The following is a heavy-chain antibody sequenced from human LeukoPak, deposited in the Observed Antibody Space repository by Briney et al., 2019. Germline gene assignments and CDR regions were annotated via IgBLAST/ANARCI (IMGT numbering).Heavy chain of an antibody. CDR1: GYSFATYG. CDR3: ARALVDGYKELGY. J-gene: IGHJ4*02. V-gene: IGHV1-18*01. CDR2: ISAYNGNT. D-gene: IGHD5-24*01. Sequence: ASVKVSCKASGYSFATYGITWVRQAPGQGLEWMGWISAYNGNTNYAQKLQGRVTMTTDASTSTAYMELRSLRSDDTAVYYCARALVDGYKELGYWGQGTLVTVSS.